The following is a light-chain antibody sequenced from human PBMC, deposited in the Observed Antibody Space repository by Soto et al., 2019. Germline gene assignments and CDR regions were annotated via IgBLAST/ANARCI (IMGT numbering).Light chain of an antibody. Sequence: LTQPASVSGSPGQSITIFCTGTSSDVGGYNYVSWYQQHPGSAPKLMIYDVSSRPSGVSNRFSGSKSGNTAPLTISGLQAEDEADYYCSSYTSSFKLAVFGSGTKVTVL. V-gene: IGLV2-14*03. CDR1: SSDVGGYNY. J-gene: IGLJ1*01. CDR3: SSYTSSFKLAV. CDR2: DVS.